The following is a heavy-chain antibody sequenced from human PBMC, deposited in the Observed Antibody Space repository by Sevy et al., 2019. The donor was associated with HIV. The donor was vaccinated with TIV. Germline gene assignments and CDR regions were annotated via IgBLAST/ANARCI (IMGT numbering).Heavy chain of an antibody. CDR3: ASLSGYYYDSSRYYNTDAFDI. J-gene: IGHJ3*02. CDR1: GYTFTDYF. CDR2: LNPNRGGT. D-gene: IGHD3-22*01. Sequence: ASVKVSCKASGYTFTDYFMHWVRQAPGQGLESMGWLNPNRGGTNYAQRFRGRVTMTRDTSISTAYMELSRLRSDDTAVYYCASLSGYYYDSSRYYNTDAFDIWGQRTMVTVS. V-gene: IGHV1-2*02.